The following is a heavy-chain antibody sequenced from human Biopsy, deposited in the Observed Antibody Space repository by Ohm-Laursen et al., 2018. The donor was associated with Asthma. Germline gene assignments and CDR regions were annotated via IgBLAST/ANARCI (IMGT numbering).Heavy chain of an antibody. J-gene: IGHJ4*02. Sequence: ASVKVSCKISGYSLTDLSMHWVRQAPGQGLEWMGGNDYVEGGTVNARRFQGRVTMTEDTSTDTAYMELSSLSSDDTAVYYCASDFPKDYVRYNFQFWGQGTLVTVSS. CDR2: NDYVEGGT. CDR1: GYSLTDLS. V-gene: IGHV1-24*01. CDR3: ASDFPKDYVRYNFQF. D-gene: IGHD4-17*01.